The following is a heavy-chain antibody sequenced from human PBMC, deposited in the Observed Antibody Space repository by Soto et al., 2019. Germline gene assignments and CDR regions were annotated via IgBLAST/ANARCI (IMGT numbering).Heavy chain of an antibody. J-gene: IGHJ4*02. CDR2: ISGSGSST. CDR3: AKSSSSWYYFDF. D-gene: IGHD6-13*01. V-gene: IGHV3-23*01. CDR1: GFIFSSYA. Sequence: EVHLLESGGGLVQPGGSLRLSCAASGFIFSSYAMSWVRQAPGKGLEWVSVISGSGSSTYYADSVKGRFTISRDNSKNTLYLQMNSLRAEDTAIYYCAKSSSSWYYFDFWGQGTLVTVSS.